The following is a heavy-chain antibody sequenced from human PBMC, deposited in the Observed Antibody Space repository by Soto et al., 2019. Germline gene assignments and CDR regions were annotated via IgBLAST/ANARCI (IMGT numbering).Heavy chain of an antibody. CDR1: GFTFSNFW. V-gene: IGHV3-74*01. CDR3: ALFPSIAAAGTRYGMDV. J-gene: IGHJ6*02. Sequence: EVQLVESGGGLVQPGGSLRLSCAASGFTFSNFWMHWVRQAPGKGLEWVSRASPDGTSTSYAGSVKGRFTISRDNAKNALSLQMNSLRAEDTAVYYCALFPSIAAAGTRYGMDVWGQGTKVTVSS. D-gene: IGHD6-13*01. CDR2: ASPDGTST.